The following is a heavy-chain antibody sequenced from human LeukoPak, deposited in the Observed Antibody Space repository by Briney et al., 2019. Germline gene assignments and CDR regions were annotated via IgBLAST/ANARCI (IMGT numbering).Heavy chain of an antibody. CDR1: GFTSDDYS. Sequence: GGSLRFSSAASGFTSDDYSMSWVAQAQGRGRKWVSATNLDGDSTGYPDSVKGRLTISRYNAKNSLYLQMSSLRAEDTDLYYWATVGWSTESYYFDYWGQGTLVTVSS. D-gene: IGHD2-15*01. V-gene: IGHV3-20*03. J-gene: IGHJ4*02. CDR3: ATVGWSTESYYFDY. CDR2: TNLDGDST.